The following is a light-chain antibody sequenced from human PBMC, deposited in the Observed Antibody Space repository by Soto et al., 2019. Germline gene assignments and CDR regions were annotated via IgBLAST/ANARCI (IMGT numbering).Light chain of an antibody. V-gene: IGKV1-9*01. CDR3: QQLSSYTST. Sequence: IQWTQSPSSLSASVGDRVTITCRASQDSTKYLAWYQQKPGKAPNLLIYDASTLHSGVPSRFSGSGSGTDFNLTVSGLQTEDFATYECQQLSSYTSTFGGGTKVDIK. CDR2: DAS. J-gene: IGKJ4*01. CDR1: QDSTKY.